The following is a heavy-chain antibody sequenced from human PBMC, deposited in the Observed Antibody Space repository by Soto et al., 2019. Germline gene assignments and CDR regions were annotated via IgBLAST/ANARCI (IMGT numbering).Heavy chain of an antibody. CDR2: INPNSGGT. V-gene: IGHV1-2*04. J-gene: IGHJ4*02. D-gene: IGHD2-2*01. CDR3: ARSSFYCSSTSCLYYFDY. Sequence: ASVKVSCKASGYTFTGYYMHWVRQAPGQGLEWMGWINPNSGGTNYAQKFQGWVTMTRDTSISTAYMEPSSLRSEDTAVYYCARSSFYCSSTSCLYYFDYWGQGTLVTVSS. CDR1: GYTFTGYY.